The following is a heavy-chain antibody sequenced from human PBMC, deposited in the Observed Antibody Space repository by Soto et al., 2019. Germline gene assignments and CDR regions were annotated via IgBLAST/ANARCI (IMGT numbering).Heavy chain of an antibody. Sequence: SQTLSLTCTISGDSVSSNGAAWNWIRQSPSRGLEWQGRTYYRSKWNNDYAISVKSRITINPDTSKNQFFLQLNSVTPEDTVVYTGAKAVAPVAGSLGDAFGVCGQGTMVTVSS. CDR1: GDSVSSNGAA. CDR3: AKAVAPVAGSLGDAFGV. CDR2: TYYRSKWNN. V-gene: IGHV6-1*01. D-gene: IGHD6-19*01. J-gene: IGHJ3*01.